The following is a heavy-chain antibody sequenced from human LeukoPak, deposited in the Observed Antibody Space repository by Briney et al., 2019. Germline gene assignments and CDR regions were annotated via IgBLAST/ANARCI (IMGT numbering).Heavy chain of an antibody. V-gene: IGHV1-69*06. J-gene: IGHJ4*02. CDR3: AVVGQWLEY. D-gene: IGHD6-19*01. Sequence: GASVKVSCKASGGTFISYAISWVRQAPGQGVEWMGGIIPIFGTANYARKFQGRVTITSDKSTSTAYMELSSLRSEDTAVYYCAVVGQWLEYWGQGTLVTVSS. CDR1: GGTFISYA. CDR2: IIPIFGTA.